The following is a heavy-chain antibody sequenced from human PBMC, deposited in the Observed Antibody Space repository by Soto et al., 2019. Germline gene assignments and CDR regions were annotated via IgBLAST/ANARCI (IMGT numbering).Heavy chain of an antibody. CDR3: ARVLHGYSGFEDYFDY. CDR1: GFTFSSYD. V-gene: IGHV3-13*04. J-gene: IGHJ4*02. D-gene: IGHD5-12*01. Sequence: GGSLRLSCAASGFTFSSYDMHWVRQVIGKGLEWVSGIGIVGDTYYSDSVKGRFTISRENAKNSLYLQMNSLRAGDTAVYYCARVLHGYSGFEDYFDYWGQGALVTVSS. CDR2: IGIVGDT.